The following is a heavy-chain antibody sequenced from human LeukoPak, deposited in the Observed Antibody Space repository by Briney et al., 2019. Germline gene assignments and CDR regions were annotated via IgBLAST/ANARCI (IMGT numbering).Heavy chain of an antibody. J-gene: IGHJ4*02. CDR1: GGSISSGSYY. V-gene: IGHV4-31*03. CDR2: IYYSGST. CDR3: ARGGDSSGYYPFDY. D-gene: IGHD3-22*01. Sequence: SETLSPTCTVSGGSISSGSYYWNWIRQHPGKGLEWIGHIYYSGSTDYNPSLKSRVTISVDTSKNQFSLRLSSVTAADTAVYSCARGGDSSGYYPFDYWGQGTLVTVSS.